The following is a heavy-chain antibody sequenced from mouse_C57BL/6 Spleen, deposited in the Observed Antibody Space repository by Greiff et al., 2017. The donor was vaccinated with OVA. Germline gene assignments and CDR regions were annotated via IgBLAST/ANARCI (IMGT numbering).Heavy chain of an antibody. CDR2: ISSGSSTI. CDR1: GFTFSDYG. CDR3: ARCMVTEAMDY. V-gene: IGHV5-17*01. Sequence: DVKLVESGGGLVKPGGSLKLSCAASGFTFSDYGMHWVRQAPEKGLEWVAYISSGSSTIYYADTVKGRFTISRDNAKNTLFLQMTSLRSEDTAMYYCARCMVTEAMDYWGQGTSVTVSS. J-gene: IGHJ4*01. D-gene: IGHD2-2*01.